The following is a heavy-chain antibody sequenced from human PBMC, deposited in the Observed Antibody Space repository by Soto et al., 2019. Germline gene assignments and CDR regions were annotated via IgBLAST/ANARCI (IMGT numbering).Heavy chain of an antibody. CDR3: AAILWFGELFRGGYNWFVP. J-gene: IGHJ5*02. V-gene: IGHV4-4*02. Sequence: SETLSLTCAVSGGSISSSNWWSWVRQPPGKGLEWIGEIYHSGSTNYNPSLKSRVTISVDKSKNQFSLKLSSVTAADTAVYYCAAILWFGELFRGGYNWFVPWGQGTLVTVSS. CDR1: GGSISSSNW. CDR2: IYHSGST. D-gene: IGHD3-10*01.